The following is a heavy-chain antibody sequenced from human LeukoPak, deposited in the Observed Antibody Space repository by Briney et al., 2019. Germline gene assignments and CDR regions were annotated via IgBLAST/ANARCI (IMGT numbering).Heavy chain of an antibody. CDR3: ARHAVYAGSGWSFDY. D-gene: IGHD6-19*01. J-gene: IGHJ4*02. V-gene: IGHV4-30-2*01. CDR1: GGSISSGGYY. Sequence: SETLSLTCTVSGGSISSGGYYWSWIRQPPGKGLEWIGYIYHSGSTYYNPSLKSRVTISVDTSKNQFSLKLSSVTAADTAVYYCARHAVYAGSGWSFDYWGQGTQVTVSS. CDR2: IYHSGST.